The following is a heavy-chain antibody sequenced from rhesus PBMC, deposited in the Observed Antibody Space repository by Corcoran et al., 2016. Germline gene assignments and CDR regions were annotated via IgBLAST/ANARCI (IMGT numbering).Heavy chain of an antibody. V-gene: IGHV4S10*01. J-gene: IGHJ4*01. Sequence: QVQLQGSGPGVVKPSETLSLTCAVSGGSISDSYRWSWIRQPPGKGLEWIGYIYGSSTSTTYNPSLKSRVTISQDTSKNQFSLKLSSVTAADTAVYYCARLRSGDYYSFDYWGQGVLVTVSS. CDR3: ARLRSGDYYSFDY. CDR1: GGSISDSYR. D-gene: IGHD3-34*01. CDR2: IYGSSTST.